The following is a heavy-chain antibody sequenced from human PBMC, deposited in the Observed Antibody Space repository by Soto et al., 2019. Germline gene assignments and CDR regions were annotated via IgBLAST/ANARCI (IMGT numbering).Heavy chain of an antibody. J-gene: IGHJ4*02. Sequence: GRSLRLSCAGSGFIFKNYALNWVRQAPGKGLEWVASITRDGYNKYYADSVKGRFTISRDNSRDTLSLQMTALRTEDSSIYYCTKSSGGSSSVGMDYWGQGTRVTVSS. V-gene: IGHV3-30*04. CDR2: ITRDGYNK. CDR3: TKSSGGSSSVGMDY. CDR1: GFIFKNYA. D-gene: IGHD6-6*01.